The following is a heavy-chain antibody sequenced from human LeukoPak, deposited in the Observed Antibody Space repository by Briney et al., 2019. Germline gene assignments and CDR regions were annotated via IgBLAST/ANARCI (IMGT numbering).Heavy chain of an antibody. CDR3: AREWCSGTSCWENFDY. D-gene: IGHD2-2*01. CDR1: GFTFSSYW. V-gene: IGHV3-74*01. J-gene: IGHJ4*02. Sequence: PGGSLRLSCAASGFTFSSYWMHWVRHAPGKGLVWVSRINSDGSSTSYADSVKGRFTISRDNAKNTLYLQMNSLRAEDTAVYYCAREWCSGTSCWENFDYWGQGTLVTVSS. CDR2: INSDGSST.